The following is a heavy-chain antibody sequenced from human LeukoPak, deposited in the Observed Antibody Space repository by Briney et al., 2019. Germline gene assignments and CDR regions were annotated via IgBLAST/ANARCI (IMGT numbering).Heavy chain of an antibody. V-gene: IGHV3-23*01. CDR3: AKPLAVYSTLAEDY. Sequence: GGSLRLSCAASGFTFSSYGMHWVRQAPGKGLEWVSGISGSGGSTYYADSVKGRFTISRDNSKNTLYLQMSSLRAEDTAVYYCAKPLAVYSTLAEDYWGQGTLVTVSS. D-gene: IGHD6-13*01. CDR1: GFTFSSYG. CDR2: ISGSGGST. J-gene: IGHJ4*02.